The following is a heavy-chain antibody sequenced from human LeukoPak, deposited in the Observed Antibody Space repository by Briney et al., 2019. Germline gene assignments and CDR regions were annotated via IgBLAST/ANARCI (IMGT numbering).Heavy chain of an antibody. CDR2: IGGDGNT. D-gene: IGHD2-21*01. Sequence: GGSLRLSCAASGFTFSRNAMAWVRQAPGKGLERVSGIGGDGNTHYADSVRGRFTISRDISKNTVSLQMSSLRAEDTAVYYCAKDILRWSFDSWGQGILVTVSS. J-gene: IGHJ4*02. CDR1: GFTFSRNA. CDR3: AKDILRWSFDS. V-gene: IGHV3-23*01.